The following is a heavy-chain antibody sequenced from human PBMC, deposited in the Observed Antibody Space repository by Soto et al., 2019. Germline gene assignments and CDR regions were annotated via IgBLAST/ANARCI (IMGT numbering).Heavy chain of an antibody. Sequence: PGGSLRLSCAASGFTFSSYAMSWVRQAPGKGLEWVSAISGSGGSTYNADTVKGRFTISRDNSKNTLNLQMKRIKAEDTAVYYCAKVESDDYRFGELSVHWGQGTLVTVSS. D-gene: IGHD3-10*01. J-gene: IGHJ4*02. CDR3: AKVESDDYRFGELSVH. V-gene: IGHV3-23*01. CDR2: ISGSGGST. CDR1: GFTFSSYA.